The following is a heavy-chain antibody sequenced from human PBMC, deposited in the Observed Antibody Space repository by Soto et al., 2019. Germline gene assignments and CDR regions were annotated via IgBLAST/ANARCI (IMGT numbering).Heavy chain of an antibody. CDR2: TYYKSKWFS. J-gene: IGHJ5*02. D-gene: IGHD6-19*01. CDR3: TRGLQS. Sequence: SQTLSLTCGISGDSISNTSAAWNWFRQSPSRGLEWLGRTYYKSKWFSDHAQSVKSRITISPDTSKNQISLQMNSVTPEDTAFYYCTRGLQSWGQGTLVTVSS. CDR1: GDSISNTSAA. V-gene: IGHV6-1*01.